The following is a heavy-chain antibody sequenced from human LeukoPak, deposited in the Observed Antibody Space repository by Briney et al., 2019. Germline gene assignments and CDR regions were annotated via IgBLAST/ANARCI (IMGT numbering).Heavy chain of an antibody. D-gene: IGHD1-14*01. CDR3: AYNRNFALDN. CDR1: GASIASHSW. Sequence: SETLSLTCAVSGASIASHSWWSWVRQPPGKGLEWIGEVYHSGGANYKPSLKSRVTISVDTSRNHFSLKLTSVTAADTAVYFCAYNRNFALDNWGQGTPVTVSS. CDR2: VYHSGGA. V-gene: IGHV4/OR15-8*01. J-gene: IGHJ4*01.